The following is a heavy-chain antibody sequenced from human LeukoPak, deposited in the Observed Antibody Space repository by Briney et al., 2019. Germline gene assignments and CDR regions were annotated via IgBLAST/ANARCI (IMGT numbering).Heavy chain of an antibody. V-gene: IGHV3-74*01. CDR2: SNSDGSDI. J-gene: IGHJ3*02. D-gene: IGHD2-21*01. CDR1: GFTFSSYW. CDR3: ARDSPDWSSRAFDI. Sequence: PGGSLRLSCAASGFTFSSYWMHWVRQAPGKGLVWVSRSNSDGSDITYADSVKGRFTISRDNAKKTLYLEMNSVRAEDTAVYYCARDSPDWSSRAFDIWGQGTMVTVSS.